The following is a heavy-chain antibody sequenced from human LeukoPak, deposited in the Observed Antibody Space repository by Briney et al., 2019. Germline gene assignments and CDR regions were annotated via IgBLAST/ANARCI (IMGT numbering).Heavy chain of an antibody. CDR1: GFTFNTYT. CDR2: ISSGSVYI. CDR3: ARDGDYGTPVGYNYHYMDV. Sequence: PGGSLRLSCAASGFTFNTYTLNWVRQAPGKGLEWVASISSGSVYIYYGDSLKGRFTISRDNVKNSLYLQMNSLRAEDTAVYYCARDGDYGTPVGYNYHYMDVWGKGTTVTVSS. V-gene: IGHV3-21*01. D-gene: IGHD4/OR15-4a*01. J-gene: IGHJ6*03.